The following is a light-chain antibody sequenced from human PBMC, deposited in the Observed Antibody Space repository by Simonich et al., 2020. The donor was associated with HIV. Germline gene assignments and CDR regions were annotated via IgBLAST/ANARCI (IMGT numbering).Light chain of an antibody. Sequence: EIVMMQSPATLSVSPGERAILSCRASQSVSSNLVWYQQKIGQAPRLLIYGASTRATGIPARFSGSGSGTEFTLTISSLEPEDFAVYYCQQRSNRPLTFGGGTKVEIK. V-gene: IGKV3-15*01. CDR3: QQRSNRPLT. CDR1: QSVSSN. CDR2: GAS. J-gene: IGKJ4*01.